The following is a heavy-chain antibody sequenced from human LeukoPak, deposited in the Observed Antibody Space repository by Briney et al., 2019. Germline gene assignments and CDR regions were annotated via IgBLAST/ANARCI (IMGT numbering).Heavy chain of an antibody. CDR3: ARGLEYYYDSSGSLKAYYFDY. CDR1: GGSFSGYY. CDR2: INHSGST. Sequence: SETLSLTCAVYGGSFSGYYWSWIRQPPGKGLDWIGEINHSGSTNYNPSPKSRVTISVDTSKNQFSLKLSSVTAADTAVYYCARGLEYYYDSSGSLKAYYFDYWGQGTLVTVSS. D-gene: IGHD3-22*01. V-gene: IGHV4-34*01. J-gene: IGHJ4*02.